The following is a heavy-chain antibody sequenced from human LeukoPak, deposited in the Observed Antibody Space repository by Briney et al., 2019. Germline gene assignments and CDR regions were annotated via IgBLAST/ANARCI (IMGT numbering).Heavy chain of an antibody. CDR3: ASQGKELDC. CDR2: ISSSSSYI. D-gene: IGHD3-10*01. V-gene: IGHV3-21*01. J-gene: IGHJ4*02. Sequence: GGSLRLSCAASGFTFSSYSMNWVRQAPGKGLEWVSSISSSSSYIYYADLVKGRFTISRDNAKNSLYLQMNSLRAEDTAVYYCASQGKELDCWGQGTLVTVSS. CDR1: GFTFSSYS.